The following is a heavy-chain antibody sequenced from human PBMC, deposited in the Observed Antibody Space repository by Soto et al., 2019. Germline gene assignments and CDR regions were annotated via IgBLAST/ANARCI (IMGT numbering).Heavy chain of an antibody. CDR1: GGSISSSSYY. CDR3: ARLLPRVVPAAIYFDY. V-gene: IGHV4-39*01. CDR2: IYYSGST. J-gene: IGHJ4*02. Sequence: QLQLQESGPGLVKPSETLSLTCTVSGGSISSSSYYWGWIRQPPGKGLEWIGSIYYSGSTYYNPSLKSRVTISLYTSKSQFSLKLSSVTAADTAVYYCARLLPRVVPAAIYFDYWGQGTLVTVSS. D-gene: IGHD2-2*01.